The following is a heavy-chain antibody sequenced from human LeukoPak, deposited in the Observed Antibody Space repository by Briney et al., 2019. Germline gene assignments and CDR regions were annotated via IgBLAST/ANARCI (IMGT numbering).Heavy chain of an antibody. J-gene: IGHJ4*02. CDR1: GFIFDTYG. V-gene: IGHV3-33*01. D-gene: IGHD2-15*01. CDR3: ARGYCSGTARDLDY. CDR2: IWYDGNNK. Sequence: PGRSLRLSCAASGFIFDTYGMHWVRQAPGKGLEWVAVIWYDGNNKYYADSVKGRFTISRDNSKNTLYLQMNSLRAEDTAVYYCARGYCSGTARDLDYWGQGTLVTVSS.